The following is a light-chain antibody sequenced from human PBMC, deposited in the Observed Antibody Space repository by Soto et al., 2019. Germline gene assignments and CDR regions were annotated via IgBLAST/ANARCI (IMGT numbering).Light chain of an antibody. CDR1: SSDVGGYDY. CDR3: CSYAGSYTYV. V-gene: IGLV2-11*01. CDR2: DVS. J-gene: IGLJ1*01. Sequence: QSALTQPRSVSGSPGQSVTISCTGTSSDVGGYDYVSWYQQHPGKAPKLMIYDVSKRPSGVPDRFSGSNSGNTASLTNSGLQAEDEADYYCCSYAGSYTYVFVTGTKLTVL.